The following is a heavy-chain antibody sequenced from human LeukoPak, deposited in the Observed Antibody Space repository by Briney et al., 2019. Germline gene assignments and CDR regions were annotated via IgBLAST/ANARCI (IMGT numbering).Heavy chain of an antibody. Sequence: SETLSLTCTVSGGSINSTTYYWGWIRQPPGKGLEWIGSIHYSGSTYYNPSLKSRVTISVDRSKTQFSLKLSSVTAADTAVYYCARVVLYYGSGFLDPWGQGTLVTVSS. CDR2: IHYSGST. V-gene: IGHV4-39*07. J-gene: IGHJ5*02. D-gene: IGHD3-10*01. CDR3: ARVVLYYGSGFLDP. CDR1: GGSINSTTYY.